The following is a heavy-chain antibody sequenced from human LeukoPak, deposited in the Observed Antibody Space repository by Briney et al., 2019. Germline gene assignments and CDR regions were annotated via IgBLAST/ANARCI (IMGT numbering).Heavy chain of an antibody. CDR2: IYYSGST. CDR1: GGSISSSSYY. J-gene: IGHJ4*02. V-gene: IGHV4-39*07. D-gene: IGHD2-8*02. CDR3: ARALVGSTGRFDY. Sequence: SETLSLTCTVSGGSISSSSYYWGWIRQPPGKGLEWIGSIYYSGSTYYNPSLKSRVTISVDTSKNQFSLKLSSVTAADTAVYFCARALVGSTGRFDYWGQGTLVTVSS.